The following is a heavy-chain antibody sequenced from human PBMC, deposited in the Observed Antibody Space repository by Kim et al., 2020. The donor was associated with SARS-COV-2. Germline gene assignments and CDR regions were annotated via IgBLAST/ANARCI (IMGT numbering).Heavy chain of an antibody. D-gene: IGHD1-26*01. Sequence: GGSLRLSCAASGFTVSSKYMSWVRQAPGKGLEWVSVIYSGGNTYYADSVKGRFIISRDNSKNILYLQMDSLRAEDTAVYYCTRDGGLYSGSYYDFAYWGQGTLVTVSS. CDR2: IYSGGNT. CDR1: GFTVSSKY. J-gene: IGHJ4*02. V-gene: IGHV3-66*01. CDR3: TRDGGLYSGSYYDFAY.